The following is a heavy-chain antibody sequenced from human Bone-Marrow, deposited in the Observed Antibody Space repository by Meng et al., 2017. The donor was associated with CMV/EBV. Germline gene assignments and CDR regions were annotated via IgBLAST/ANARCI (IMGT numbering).Heavy chain of an antibody. CDR1: RFTFSSYW. J-gene: IGHJ4*02. CDR2: TKQDGSEK. Sequence: GGSLRLSCAASRFTFSSYWMSWVRQTPGKGLEWVANTKQDGSEKYYADSVKGRFTISRDDSRNTLFLQMNSLTAEDTAVYYCAIDPKLAYWGQGTLVTVSS. V-gene: IGHV3-7*01. CDR3: AIDPKLAY.